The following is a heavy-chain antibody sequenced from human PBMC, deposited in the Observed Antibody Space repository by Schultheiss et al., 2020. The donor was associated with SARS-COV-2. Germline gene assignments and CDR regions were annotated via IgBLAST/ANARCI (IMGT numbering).Heavy chain of an antibody. CDR1: GGSISSSSYY. Sequence: SQTLSLTCTVSGGSISSSSYYWGWIRQPPGKGLEWIGSIYYSGSTYYNPSLKSRVTISVDTSKNQFSLKLSSVTAAYTAVYYCARRSDFWSGYYPYWGQGTLVTVSS. D-gene: IGHD3-3*01. J-gene: IGHJ4*02. CDR3: ARRSDFWSGYYPY. V-gene: IGHV4-39*01. CDR2: IYYSGST.